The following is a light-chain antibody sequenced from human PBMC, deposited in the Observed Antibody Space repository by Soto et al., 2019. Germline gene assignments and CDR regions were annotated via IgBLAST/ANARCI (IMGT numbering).Light chain of an antibody. Sequence: SVLTQSPGTLSVFPGEGATLSCRTSQSISSTYLAWYQQRPGQAPRLLIYAASSRATGIPDRFSGSGSGTDFTLTISRLEPEDFAVYYCQQYFGSLYTFGQGTKLEIK. CDR1: QSISSTY. V-gene: IGKV3-20*01. CDR3: QQYFGSLYT. CDR2: AAS. J-gene: IGKJ2*01.